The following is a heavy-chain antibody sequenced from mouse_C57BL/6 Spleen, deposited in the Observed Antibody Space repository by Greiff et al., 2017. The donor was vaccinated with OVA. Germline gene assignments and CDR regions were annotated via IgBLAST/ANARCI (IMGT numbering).Heavy chain of an antibody. J-gene: IGHJ1*03. CDR3: ASYYGSSLGYFDV. CDR2: IDPSDSYT. V-gene: IGHV1-69*01. Sequence: QVQLQQPGAELVMPGASVKLSCKASGYTFTSYWMHWVKQRPGQGLEWIGEIDPSDSYTNYNQKFKGKSTLTVDKSSSTAYMQLSSLTSEDSAVYYCASYYGSSLGYFDVWGTGTTVTVSP. D-gene: IGHD1-1*01. CDR1: GYTFTSYW.